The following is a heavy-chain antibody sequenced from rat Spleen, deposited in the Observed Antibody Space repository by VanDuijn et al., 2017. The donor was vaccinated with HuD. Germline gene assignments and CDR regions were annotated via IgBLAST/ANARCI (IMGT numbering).Heavy chain of an antibody. V-gene: IGHV5-31*01. CDR3: ARHEGILRSILMDA. D-gene: IGHD1-6*01. CDR1: GFTFNNYW. J-gene: IGHJ4*01. CDR2: ITNTGGSI. Sequence: EVQLVESGGGLVQPGRSLKLSCAASGFTFNNYWMTWIRQAPGKGLEWVASITNTGGSIYYPDSVKGRFTISRDNAKSTLYLQMDSLRSEDTATYYCARHEGILRSILMDAWGQGASVTVSS.